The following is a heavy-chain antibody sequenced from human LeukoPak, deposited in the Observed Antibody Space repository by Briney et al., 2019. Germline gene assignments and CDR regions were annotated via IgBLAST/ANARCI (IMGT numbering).Heavy chain of an antibody. D-gene: IGHD1-26*01. CDR2: IYTSGST. CDR1: GGSISSSSYY. Sequence: KPSETLSLTCTVSGGSISSSSYYWGWIRQPAGKGLEWIGRIYTSGSTNYNPSLKSRVTMSVDTSKNQFSLKLSSVTAADTAVYYCAELRYSYWGQGTLVTVSS. J-gene: IGHJ4*02. CDR3: AELRYSY. V-gene: IGHV4-61*02.